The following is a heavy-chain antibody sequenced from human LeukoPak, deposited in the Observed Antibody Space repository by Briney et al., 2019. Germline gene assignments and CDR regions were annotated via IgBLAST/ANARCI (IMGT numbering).Heavy chain of an antibody. CDR2: IYTSGST. CDR1: GGSISSYY. D-gene: IGHD6-25*01. J-gene: IGHJ6*03. Sequence: SETLSLTCTVSGGSISSYYWSWIRQPPGQGLEWIGYIYTSGSTNYNPSLKSQVTISVDTSKNQFSLKLSSVTAADTAVYYCARQREYYYYMDVWGKGTTVTVFS. V-gene: IGHV4-4*09. CDR3: ARQREYYYYMDV.